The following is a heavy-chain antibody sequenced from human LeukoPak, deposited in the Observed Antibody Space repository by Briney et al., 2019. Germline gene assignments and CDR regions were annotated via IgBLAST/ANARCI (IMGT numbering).Heavy chain of an antibody. CDR3: ASYYYGSETSFGY. CDR2: INQDASEK. CDR1: GLTFSGYW. V-gene: IGHV3-7*01. J-gene: IGHJ4*02. D-gene: IGHD3-10*01. Sequence: GGSLRLSCTVTGLTFSGYWVTWVRQAPGKGLEWVANINQDASEKYYVESVKGRFAISRDNAKDSLYLQMNSLRAEDTAVYYCASYYYGSETSFGYWGQGTLVTVSS.